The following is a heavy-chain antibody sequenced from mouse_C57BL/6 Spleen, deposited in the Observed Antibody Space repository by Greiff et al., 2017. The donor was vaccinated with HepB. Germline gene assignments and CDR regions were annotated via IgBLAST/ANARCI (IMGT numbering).Heavy chain of an antibody. CDR3: AKRSGSPYAMDY. J-gene: IGHJ4*01. CDR2: ILPGSGST. Sequence: VQLQQSGAELMKPGASVKLSCKATGYTFTGYWIEWVKQRPGHGLEWIGEILPGSGSTNYNEKFKGKATFTADTSSNTAYMQISSLTTEDSAIYYCAKRSGSPYAMDYWGQGTSVTVSS. CDR1: GYTFTGYW. D-gene: IGHD1-1*01. V-gene: IGHV1-9*01.